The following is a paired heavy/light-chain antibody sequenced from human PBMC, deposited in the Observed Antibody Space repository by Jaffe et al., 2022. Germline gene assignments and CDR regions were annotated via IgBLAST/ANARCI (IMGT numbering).Heavy chain of an antibody. CDR3: ARGGLAGSYCSSTSCYRRSYYMDV. J-gene: IGHJ6*03. V-gene: IGHV3-21*01. Sequence: EVQLVESGGGLVKPGGSLRLSCAASGFTFSSYSMNWVRQAPGKGLEWVSSISSSSSYIYYADSVKGRFTISRDNAKNSLYLQMNSLRAEDTAVYYCARGGLAGSYCSSTSCYRRSYYMDVWGKGTTVTVSS. CDR1: GFTFSSYS. CDR2: ISSSSSYI. D-gene: IGHD2-2*01.
Light chain of an antibody. V-gene: IGKV1-13*02. Sequence: AIQLTQSPSSLSASVGDRVTITCRASQGISSALAWYQQKPGKAPKLLIYDASSLESGVPSRFSGSGSGTDFTLTISSLQPEDFATYYCQQFNSYLSLTFGGGTKVEIK. J-gene: IGKJ4*01. CDR3: QQFNSYLSLT. CDR1: QGISSA. CDR2: DAS.